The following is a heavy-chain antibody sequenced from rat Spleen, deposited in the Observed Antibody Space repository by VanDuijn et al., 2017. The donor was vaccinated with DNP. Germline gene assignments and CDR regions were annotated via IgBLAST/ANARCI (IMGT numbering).Heavy chain of an antibody. Sequence: EVQLVESGGGLVQPGRSLKLSCAASGFTFSNYDMAWVRQAPTKGLEWVASISPSGGSTYYRDSVKGRFTVSRDNAKSTLYLQMDSLRSEDMATYYCARHSFAYWGQGTLVTVSS. J-gene: IGHJ3*01. CDR3: ARHSFAY. CDR2: ISPSGGST. CDR1: GFTFSNYD. V-gene: IGHV5-25*01.